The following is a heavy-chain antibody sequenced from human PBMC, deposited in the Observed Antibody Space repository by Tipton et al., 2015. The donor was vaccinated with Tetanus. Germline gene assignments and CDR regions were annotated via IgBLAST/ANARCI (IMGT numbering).Heavy chain of an antibody. D-gene: IGHD1-26*01. Sequence: KPSETLSLTCTVSGGSISSGGYYWSWIRQHPGKGLEWIGDIYYSGSTYYNPSLKSRVTISVDTSKNQFSLKLNSVTAADTAVYYCARDQARGARGWNYFDYWGQGTLVTVSS. CDR1: GGSISSGGYY. V-gene: IGHV4-31*03. J-gene: IGHJ4*02. CDR2: IYYSGST. CDR3: ARDQARGARGWNYFDY.